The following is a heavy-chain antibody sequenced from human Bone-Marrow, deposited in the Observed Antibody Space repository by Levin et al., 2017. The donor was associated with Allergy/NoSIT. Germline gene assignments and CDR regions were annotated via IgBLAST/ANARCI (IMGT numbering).Heavy chain of an antibody. CDR2: VSASRVT. Sequence: GGSLRLSCAASGFIFSNYAMGWVRQAPGKGLEWVSVVSASRVTKYADSVKGRFTISRDNSKNALHLQMNSLRADDTAIYYCVKTPWDYESIYKPYDFWGQGTVVTVSS. CDR3: VKTPWDYESIYKPYDF. J-gene: IGHJ3*01. D-gene: IGHD3-22*01. CDR1: GFIFSNYA. V-gene: IGHV3-23*01.